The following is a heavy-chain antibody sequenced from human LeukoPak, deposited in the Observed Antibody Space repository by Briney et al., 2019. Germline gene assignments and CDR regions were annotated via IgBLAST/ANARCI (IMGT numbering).Heavy chain of an antibody. CDR3: ARGDYSDYRYFQH. D-gene: IGHD4-11*01. J-gene: IGHJ1*01. Sequence: SETLSLTCTVSGGSISSHYWSWIRQPPGKGLEWIGYIYYSRNTNYNPSLKSRVTISVDTSKNQFSLKLTSVTAADTVVYYCARGDYSDYRYFQHWGQGTLVTVSS. CDR2: IYYSRNT. CDR1: GGSISSHY. V-gene: IGHV4-59*11.